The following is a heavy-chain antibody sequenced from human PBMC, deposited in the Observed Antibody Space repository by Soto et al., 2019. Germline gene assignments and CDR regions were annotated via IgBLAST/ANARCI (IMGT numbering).Heavy chain of an antibody. D-gene: IGHD6-6*01. J-gene: IGHJ6*03. Sequence: ASVKVSCKASGGTFSSYTISWVRQAPGQGLEWMGRIIPILGIASYAQKFQGRVTITADKSTSTAYMELSSLRSEDTAVYYCARDSSSFMGDYYYYYMDVWGKGTTVTVSS. CDR3: ARDSSSFMGDYYYYYMDV. CDR1: GGTFSSYT. CDR2: IIPILGIA. V-gene: IGHV1-69*04.